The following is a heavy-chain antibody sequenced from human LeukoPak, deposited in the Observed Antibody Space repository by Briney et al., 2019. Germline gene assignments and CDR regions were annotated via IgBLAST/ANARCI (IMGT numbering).Heavy chain of an antibody. D-gene: IGHD1-7*01. J-gene: IGHJ5*02. Sequence: GGSLRLSCEVSGFTFSDYNMDWIREAPGKGLEGVSYISSSGSTIYYADSVKGRFTLSRDNAKNSLYLQMNSLRAADTAVYYCARLLNYPHAWGQGTLVTVSS. CDR3: ARLLNYPHA. CDR2: ISSSGSTI. CDR1: GFTFSDYN. V-gene: IGHV3-11*01.